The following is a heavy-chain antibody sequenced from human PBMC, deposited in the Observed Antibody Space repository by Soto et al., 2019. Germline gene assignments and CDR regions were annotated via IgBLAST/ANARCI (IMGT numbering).Heavy chain of an antibody. Sequence: SETLSLTCTVSAGSVSSGSYYWSWIRQHPGKGLDWIGYIYYSGSTNYNPSLKSRVTISVDTSKNQFSLKLSSVTAADTAVYYCARDSNCSGGSCYSAIRWFDPWGQGTLVTVSS. CDR1: AGSVSSGSYY. CDR2: IYYSGST. CDR3: ARDSNCSGGSCYSAIRWFDP. V-gene: IGHV4-61*01. J-gene: IGHJ5*02. D-gene: IGHD2-15*01.